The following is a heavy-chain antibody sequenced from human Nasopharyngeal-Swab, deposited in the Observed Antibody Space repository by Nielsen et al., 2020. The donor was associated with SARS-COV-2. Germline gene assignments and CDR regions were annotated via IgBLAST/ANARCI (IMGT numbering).Heavy chain of an antibody. CDR3: ARHTMSRGHIWWFDP. J-gene: IGHJ5*02. CDR1: GGSINYNSYH. V-gene: IGHV4-39*01. CDR2: IYYTGNT. D-gene: IGHD3-3*02. Sequence: SETLSLTCTVSGGSINYNSYHWGWIRQPPGKGLEWIGSIYYTGNTYYNPSLKSRVTISVDMSKNQFSLRLTSVTAADTAVYHCARHTMSRGHIWWFDPWGQGTLVTVS.